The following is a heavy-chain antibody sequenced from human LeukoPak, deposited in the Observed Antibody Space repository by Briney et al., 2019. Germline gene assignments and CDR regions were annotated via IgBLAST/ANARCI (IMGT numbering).Heavy chain of an antibody. CDR1: GDSVSSNTVG. Sequence: SQTLSLTCAISGDSVSSNTVGWRWIRQSPSRGLEWLGRTYYRSKWNNDYAISVKSRITINSDTSKNQFSLQLNSVTPEDTAVYYCARSQHWGYDYWGQGTLVTVSS. V-gene: IGHV6-1*01. CDR3: ARSQHWGYDY. CDR2: TYYRSKWNN. D-gene: IGHD7-27*01. J-gene: IGHJ4*02.